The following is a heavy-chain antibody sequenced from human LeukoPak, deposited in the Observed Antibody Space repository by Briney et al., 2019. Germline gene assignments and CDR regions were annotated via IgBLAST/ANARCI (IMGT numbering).Heavy chain of an antibody. CDR3: AKEDDTANAFDI. CDR2: ISYDGSNK. V-gene: IGHV3-30*18. J-gene: IGHJ3*02. D-gene: IGHD5-18*01. Sequence: PGGSLRLSCAASGFTFSSYGMHWVRQAPGKGLEWVAVISYDGSNKYYADSVKGRFTISRDNSKNTLYLQMNSLRAEDTAVYYCAKEDDTANAFDIWGQGTMVAVSS. CDR1: GFTFSSYG.